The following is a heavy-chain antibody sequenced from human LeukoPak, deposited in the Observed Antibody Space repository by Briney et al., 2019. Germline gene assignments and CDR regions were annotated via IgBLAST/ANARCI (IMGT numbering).Heavy chain of an antibody. V-gene: IGHV3-30-3*01. CDR1: GFTFSSYA. CDR3: ARDRSGDYDFDY. Sequence: GGTLRLSCAVSGFTFSSYAMHWVRQAPGKGLEWVAVISYDGSNKYYADSVKGRFTISRDNSKNTLYLQMNSLRAEDTAVYYCARDRSGDYDFDYWGQGTLVTVSS. J-gene: IGHJ4*02. CDR2: ISYDGSNK. D-gene: IGHD4-17*01.